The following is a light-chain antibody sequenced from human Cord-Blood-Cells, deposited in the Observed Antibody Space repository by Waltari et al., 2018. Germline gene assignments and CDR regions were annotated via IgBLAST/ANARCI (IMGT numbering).Light chain of an antibody. CDR1: SSDVGGYNY. Sequence: QSALTQPASVSGSPGQSLTISCTGPSSDVGGYNYVSWYQQHPGKAPKLMIYEVSNRPSGVSNRFSGSKSGNTASLTISGLQAEDEADYYCSSYTSSSTLVVFGGGTKLTVL. CDR2: EVS. CDR3: SSYTSSSTLVV. J-gene: IGLJ2*01. V-gene: IGLV2-14*01.